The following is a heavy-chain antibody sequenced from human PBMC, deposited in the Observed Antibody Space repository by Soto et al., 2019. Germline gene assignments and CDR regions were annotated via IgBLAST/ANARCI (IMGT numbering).Heavy chain of an antibody. Sequence: QVQLQESGPGLVKPSQTLSLTCTVSGGSISSGGYYWSWIRQDPGKGLEWIGYIYYSGSTYYNPSLKSRVTITVDTSKNQFSLKLSSVTAADTAVYYCARAGKPSFIARRSHAFDIWGQGTMVTVSS. J-gene: IGHJ3*02. CDR1: GGSISSGGYY. CDR2: IYYSGST. D-gene: IGHD3-16*02. CDR3: ARAGKPSFIARRSHAFDI. V-gene: IGHV4-31*03.